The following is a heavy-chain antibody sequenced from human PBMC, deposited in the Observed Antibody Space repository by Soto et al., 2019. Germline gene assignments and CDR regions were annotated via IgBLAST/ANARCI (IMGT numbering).Heavy chain of an antibody. J-gene: IGHJ4*02. D-gene: IGHD2-2*01. Sequence: GASVQVSCKTSGYTFRNVGISWVRQATGQGLEWMGRISAYNGNTNYVQKFQDRVSMTADISTSTAYMELRSLTADDTAVYYCATEGAARSTYPFYSDYWGQGTLVTVSS. CDR2: ISAYNGNT. CDR3: ATEGAARSTYPFYSDY. CDR1: GYTFRNVG. V-gene: IGHV1-18*04.